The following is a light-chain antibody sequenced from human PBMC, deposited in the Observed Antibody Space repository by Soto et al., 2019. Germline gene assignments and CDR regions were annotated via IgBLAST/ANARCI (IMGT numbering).Light chain of an antibody. J-gene: IGKJ5*01. V-gene: IGKV1-5*01. Sequence: DIQMTQSPSTLSASVGDRVTITCRASQSISSWLAWYQQKPGKAPKFLIYDASSLESGVPSRFSGSGSGTEFTLTISSLQPEDFATYFCQQLDSYPITFGQGTRLETK. CDR2: DAS. CDR1: QSISSW. CDR3: QQLDSYPIT.